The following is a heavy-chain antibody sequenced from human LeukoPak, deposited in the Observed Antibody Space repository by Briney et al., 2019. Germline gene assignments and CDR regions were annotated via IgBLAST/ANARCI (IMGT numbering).Heavy chain of an antibody. V-gene: IGHV3-30*03. CDR1: RFSFSDYD. J-gene: IGHJ4*02. D-gene: IGHD3-10*01. CDR3: ASSFRGSSALDY. CDR2: ISSDGSRK. Sequence: PGGSLRLSCRASRFSFSDYDMHWVRQAPGKGLEWVAVISSDGSRKHYGDSVKGRFTISRDNSKNTLYLQMNSLRAEDTAVYYCASSFRGSSALDYWGQGTLVTVSS.